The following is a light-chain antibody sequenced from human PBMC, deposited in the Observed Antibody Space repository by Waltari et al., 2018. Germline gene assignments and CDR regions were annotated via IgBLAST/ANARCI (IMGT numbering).Light chain of an antibody. Sequence: IVLTQSPVTLSVSPGERVTLSCRASQSIDFQLAWYQQRPGQAPRLVISDASYRATGIPARFSGSGSGTDFTLTISSLEPEDIATYYCQQRSRWPLTFGGGTKVEF. CDR1: QSIDFQ. CDR3: QQRSRWPLT. J-gene: IGKJ4*01. CDR2: DAS. V-gene: IGKV3-11*01.